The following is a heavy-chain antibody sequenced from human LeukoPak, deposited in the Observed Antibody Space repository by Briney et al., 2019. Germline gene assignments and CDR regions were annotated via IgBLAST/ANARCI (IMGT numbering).Heavy chain of an antibody. V-gene: IGHV3-7*01. J-gene: IGHJ4*02. CDR1: GFTFSNYW. Sequence: GGSLRLSCAASGFTFSNYWMSWVRQAPGKGLEWVANIKQDGSEKYYVDSVKGRFTISRDNAKNSLYLQMNSLRAEDTAVYYCARASGGGAAHDYWGQGTLVTVSS. CDR2: IKQDGSEK. CDR3: ARASGGGAAHDY. D-gene: IGHD3-16*01.